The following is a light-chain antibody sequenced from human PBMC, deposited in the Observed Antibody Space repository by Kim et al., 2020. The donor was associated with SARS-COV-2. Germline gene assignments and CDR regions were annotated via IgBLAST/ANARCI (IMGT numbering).Light chain of an antibody. J-gene: IGKJ1*01. CDR3: QQYNNWPPWT. CDR2: GAS. CDR1: QSVSSN. Sequence: SPGERATRSCRASQSVSSNLAWYQQKPGQAPRLIIYGASTRATGIPASFSGSGSGKEFTLTISSLQSEDFAVYYCQQYNNWPPWTFGQGTKVDIK. V-gene: IGKV3-15*01.